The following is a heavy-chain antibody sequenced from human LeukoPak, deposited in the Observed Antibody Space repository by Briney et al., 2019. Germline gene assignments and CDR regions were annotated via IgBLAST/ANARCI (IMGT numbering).Heavy chain of an antibody. CDR3: ARDSVVISYYYYYMDV. CDR2: ISTSSSSI. V-gene: IGHV3-48*01. CDR1: GFTLSSYT. D-gene: IGHD3-16*02. Sequence: TGGSLRLSCAASGFTLSSYTMNWVRQAPGKGLEWVSYISTSSSSIYYADSVKGRFTISRDNAKNSLYLQMNSLRAEDTAVYYCARDSVVISYYYYYMDVWGKGTTVTVSS. J-gene: IGHJ6*03.